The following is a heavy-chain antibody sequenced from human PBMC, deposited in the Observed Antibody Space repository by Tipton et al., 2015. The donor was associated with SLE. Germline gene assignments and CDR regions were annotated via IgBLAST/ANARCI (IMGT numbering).Heavy chain of an antibody. CDR3: ARGGVGGYDYFDY. Sequence: TLSLTCTVSGGSISSGGYYWSWIRQHPGKGLEWIGYIYYSGSTYYNPSLKSRVTISADTSKNHFSLNLSSVTAADTAVYYCARGGVGGYDYFDYWGQGALVTVSS. J-gene: IGHJ4*02. V-gene: IGHV4-31*03. CDR1: GGSISSGGYY. D-gene: IGHD5-12*01. CDR2: IYYSGST.